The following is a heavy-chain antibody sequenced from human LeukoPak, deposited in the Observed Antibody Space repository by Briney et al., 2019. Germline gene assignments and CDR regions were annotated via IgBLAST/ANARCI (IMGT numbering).Heavy chain of an antibody. Sequence: GGSLRLSCAASGFTFSSYGMNWVRQAPGKGLVWVSRIASDGSSTTYADSVKGRFSISRDNAKNTLYLQMNSLRVEDTAVYYCARGWPHGNDYWGQGTLVTVSS. J-gene: IGHJ4*02. V-gene: IGHV3-74*01. CDR2: IASDGSST. CDR3: ARGWPHGNDY. CDR1: GFTFSSYG. D-gene: IGHD4-23*01.